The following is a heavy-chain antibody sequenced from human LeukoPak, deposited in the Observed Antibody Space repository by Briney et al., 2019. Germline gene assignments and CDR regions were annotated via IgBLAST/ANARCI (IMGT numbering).Heavy chain of an antibody. CDR3: ARANYYDNSGYSRGAFDI. V-gene: IGHV4-4*07. CDR1: GGSISSYH. D-gene: IGHD3-22*01. Sequence: SETLSLTCTVSGGSISSYHWSWIRQPAGKGLEWIGRIYTSGSTNYNPSLKSRVTISLDTSKNQFSLKLSSVTAADTAVYYCARANYYDNSGYSRGAFDIWGQGTMVIVSS. J-gene: IGHJ3*02. CDR2: IYTSGST.